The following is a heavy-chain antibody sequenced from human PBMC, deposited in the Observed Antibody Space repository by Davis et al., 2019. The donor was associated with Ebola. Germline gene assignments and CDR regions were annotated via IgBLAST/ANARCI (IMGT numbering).Heavy chain of an antibody. V-gene: IGHV4-39*01. CDR2: IYYSGST. CDR1: GGSISSSSYY. J-gene: IGHJ3*01. D-gene: IGHD4/OR15-4a*01. CDR3: ARDYDAP. Sequence: MPGGSLRLSCTVSGGSISSSSYYWGWIRQPPGKGLEWIGSIYYSGSTNYNPSLKSRVTISVDTSKNQFSLKLSSVTAADTAVYYCARDYDAPWGQGTMVTVSS.